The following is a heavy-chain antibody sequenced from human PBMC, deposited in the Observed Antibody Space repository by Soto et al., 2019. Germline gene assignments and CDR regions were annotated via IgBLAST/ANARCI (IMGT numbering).Heavy chain of an antibody. V-gene: IGHV4-39*01. Sequence: SETLSLTCTVSGGSISSSSYYWGWIRQPPGKGLEWIGSIYYSGSTYYNPSLKSRVTISVDTSKNQFSLKLSSVTAADTAVYYCARHIAARRGRYYYYYMDVWGKGTTVT. CDR3: ARHIAARRGRYYYYYMDV. CDR1: GGSISSSSYY. CDR2: IYYSGST. D-gene: IGHD6-6*01. J-gene: IGHJ6*03.